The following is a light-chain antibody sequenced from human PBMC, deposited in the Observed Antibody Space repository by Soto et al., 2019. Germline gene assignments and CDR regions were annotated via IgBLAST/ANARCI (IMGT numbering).Light chain of an antibody. J-gene: IGKJ1*01. V-gene: IGKV3-15*01. Sequence: EIVMTQSPATLSVSPGESATLSCRASQSISSSKLAWYQQNPGQAPRLLMYVASNRATGIPARFSGSGSGTEFTLTISSLQSEDFAVYYCQQYDYWPRTFGQGTKVDIK. CDR3: QQYDYWPRT. CDR2: VAS. CDR1: QSISSS.